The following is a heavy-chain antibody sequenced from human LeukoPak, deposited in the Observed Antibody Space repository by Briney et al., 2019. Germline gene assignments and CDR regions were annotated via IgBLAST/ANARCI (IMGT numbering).Heavy chain of an antibody. D-gene: IGHD6-13*01. Sequence: GGSLRLSCAASGFTFSDYYMSWIRQAPGKGLEWVSYISSSGSTIYYADSVKGRFTISRDNAKNSLYLQMNSLRAEDTAVYYCAREAGQDYYYYYGMDVWGQGTTVTVSS. J-gene: IGHJ6*02. CDR3: AREAGQDYYYYYGMDV. CDR1: GFTFSDYY. CDR2: ISSSGSTI. V-gene: IGHV3-11*01.